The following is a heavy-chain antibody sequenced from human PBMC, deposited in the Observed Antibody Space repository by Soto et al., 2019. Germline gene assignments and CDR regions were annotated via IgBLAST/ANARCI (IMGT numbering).Heavy chain of an antibody. CDR1: GGSFSGYY. CDR3: ARGVAFVSWPNMDV. Sequence: SETLSLTCAVYGGSFSGYYWSWIRQPPGKGLEWIGEINHSGSTNYNPSLKSRVTISVDTSKNQFSLKLSSVTAAGTAVYYCARGVAFVSWPNMDVWGKGATVTVSS. CDR2: INHSGST. D-gene: IGHD5-12*01. J-gene: IGHJ6*03. V-gene: IGHV4-34*01.